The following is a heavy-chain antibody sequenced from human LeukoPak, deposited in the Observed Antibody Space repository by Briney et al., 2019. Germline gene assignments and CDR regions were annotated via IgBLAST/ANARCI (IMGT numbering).Heavy chain of an antibody. J-gene: IGHJ4*02. Sequence: ASVRVSCKASGYPFTDQFINWVRQAPGQGLEWMGWITPSGGTNYPQKFQGRVAITRDTSITTAYMDLSRLTSDDTAVYYCARNRYGDGFAHFDYWGQGALVTVSS. CDR2: ITPSGGT. CDR1: GYPFTDQF. D-gene: IGHD5-24*01. CDR3: ARNRYGDGFAHFDY. V-gene: IGHV1-2*02.